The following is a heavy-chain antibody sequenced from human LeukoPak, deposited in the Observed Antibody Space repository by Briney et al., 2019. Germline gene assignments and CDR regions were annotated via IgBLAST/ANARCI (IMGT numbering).Heavy chain of an antibody. V-gene: IGHV4-31*03. Sequence: SQTLSLTCTVSGGSISSGGYYWRWIRQHPGKGLEWIGYIYYSGSTYYNPSLKSRVTISVDTSKNQFSLKLSSVTAADTAVYYCARYSSGWSVDYWGQGTLVTVSS. CDR3: ARYSSGWSVDY. CDR1: GGSISSGGYY. D-gene: IGHD6-19*01. J-gene: IGHJ4*02. CDR2: IYYSGST.